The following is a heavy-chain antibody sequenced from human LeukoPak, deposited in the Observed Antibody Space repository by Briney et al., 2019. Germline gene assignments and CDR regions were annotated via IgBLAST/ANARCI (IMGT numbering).Heavy chain of an antibody. D-gene: IGHD2-15*01. CDR3: ATVRGIVVGGGPYYFDY. V-gene: IGHV1-2*02. CDR1: GYTSTGYY. J-gene: IGHJ4*02. CDR2: INPNSGGT. Sequence: ASVKVSCKASGYTSTGYYMHWVRQAPGQGLEWMGWINPNSGGTNYAQKFQGRVTMTRDTSITTAYMELSGLKSDDTAVYYCATVRGIVVGGGPYYFDYWGQGTLVTVSS.